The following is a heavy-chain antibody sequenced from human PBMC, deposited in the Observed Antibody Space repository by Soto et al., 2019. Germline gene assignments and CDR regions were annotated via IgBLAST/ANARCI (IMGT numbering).Heavy chain of an antibody. J-gene: IGHJ6*02. Sequence: GESLKISCKGSGYSFTSYWIGWVRQMPGKGLEWMGIIYPGDSDTRYSPSFQGQVTISADKSISTAYLQWSSLKASDTAMYYCARLSGCSSTSYYTNMDVWGQGTTVTVSS. CDR1: GYSFTSYW. D-gene: IGHD2-2*02. CDR3: ARLSGCSSTSYYTNMDV. V-gene: IGHV5-51*01. CDR2: IYPGDSDT.